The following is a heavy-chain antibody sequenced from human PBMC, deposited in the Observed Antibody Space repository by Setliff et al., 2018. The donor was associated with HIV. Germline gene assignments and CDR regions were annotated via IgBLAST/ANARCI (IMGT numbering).Heavy chain of an antibody. D-gene: IGHD3-9*01. J-gene: IGHJ6*03. CDR3: ARVSRTDWYSIFLNYYYHMDV. V-gene: IGHV4-34*01. CDR1: GGSFSDNY. CDR2: INHSGRT. Sequence: PSETLSLTCAVYGGSFSDNYWSWIRQSPGKGLEWIGEINHSGRTKYSPSLRSRVSISVDTSKTQFSLKLSSVTAADTAVYYCARVSRTDWYSIFLNYYYHMDVWGKGITVTVSS.